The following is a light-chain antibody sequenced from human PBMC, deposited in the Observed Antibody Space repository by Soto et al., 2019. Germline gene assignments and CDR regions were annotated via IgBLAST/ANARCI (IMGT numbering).Light chain of an antibody. V-gene: IGKV4-1*01. CDR2: WAS. CDR3: QQYYGNPPYT. J-gene: IGKJ2*01. Sequence: DIVMTQSPDSLAVSLGERATINCKSSQSVLYSSNNKNQLAWYQQKPGQPPKLLIYWASTRESGVPDRFSGSGSGTDFTLTISSLQAEDVAVYYCQQYYGNPPYTFGQGTKLEI. CDR1: QSVLYSSNNKNQ.